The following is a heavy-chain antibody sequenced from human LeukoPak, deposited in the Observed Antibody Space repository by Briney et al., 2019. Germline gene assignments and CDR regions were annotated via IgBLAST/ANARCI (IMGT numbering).Heavy chain of an antibody. Sequence: GSSVKVSCKASGGTFSSYAISWVRQAPGQGLEWMGGIIPIFGTANYAQKFQGRVTITADESTSTAYMELSSLRSEDTAVYYCAKVSVGGSGLDYWGQGTLVTVSS. CDR2: IIPIFGTA. V-gene: IGHV1-69*01. CDR1: GGTFSSYA. J-gene: IGHJ4*02. CDR3: AKVSVGGSGLDY. D-gene: IGHD3-16*01.